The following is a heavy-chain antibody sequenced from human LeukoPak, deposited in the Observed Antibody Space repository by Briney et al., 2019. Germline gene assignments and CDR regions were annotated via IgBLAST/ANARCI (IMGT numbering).Heavy chain of an antibody. CDR3: AGHHPRNTVDF. J-gene: IGHJ4*02. CDR1: GGSISSYY. Sequence: SETLSLTCTVSGGSISSYYWSWIRQPPGKGLEWIAHISDIGSINYDPSLKSRVTISLDTSKNQFSLKLSSVTAADTAVYYCAGHHPRNTVDFWGQGTLVTVSS. D-gene: IGHD2/OR15-2a*01. V-gene: IGHV4-59*08. CDR2: ISDIGSI.